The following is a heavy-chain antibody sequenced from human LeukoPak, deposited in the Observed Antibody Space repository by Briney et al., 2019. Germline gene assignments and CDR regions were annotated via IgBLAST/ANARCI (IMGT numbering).Heavy chain of an antibody. CDR3: AKVRFDSSGYYYTYYYYGMDV. CDR1: GFTFSSFA. J-gene: IGHJ6*02. CDR2: ISRSGGDT. V-gene: IGHV3-23*01. D-gene: IGHD3-22*01. Sequence: GESLRLSCAASGFTFSSFAMIWVRQAPGKGLEWVSGISRSGGDTYYADSVKGRFTVSRDNSKSTLYLQMTSLRAEDTAVYFCAKVRFDSSGYYYTYYYYGMDVWGQGTTVTVSS.